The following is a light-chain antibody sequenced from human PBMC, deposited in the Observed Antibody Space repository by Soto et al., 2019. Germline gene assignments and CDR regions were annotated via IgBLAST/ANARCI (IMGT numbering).Light chain of an antibody. CDR2: DVS. CDR3: MQTVKFPWT. J-gene: IGKJ1*01. Sequence: VLTQTPLSLSVTPGQAASISCKSTQSLVYSDGRTYFYWYLQKPGQPPQLLIYDVSNRFSGVPDRFSGSASGPDFTLKISRVEAEDIGIYYCMQTVKFPWTFGQGTKVEIK. CDR1: QSLVYSDGRTY. V-gene: IGKV2D-29*01.